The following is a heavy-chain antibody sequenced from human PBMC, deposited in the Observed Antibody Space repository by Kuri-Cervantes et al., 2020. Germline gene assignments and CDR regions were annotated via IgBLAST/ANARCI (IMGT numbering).Heavy chain of an antibody. V-gene: IGHV3-11*01. CDR2: GSSGSTM. D-gene: IGHD2-21*02. CDR3: AKNYCGGDCYQADVAFDI. J-gene: IGHJ3*02. CDR1: GFTFSDYY. Sequence: GGSLRLSCAASGFTFSDYYMSWIRQAPGKGLEYISGSSGSTMYYADPVKGRFTISRDNAKNSLYLQMNSLRAEDTAVYYCAKNYCGGDCYQADVAFDIWGQGTMVTVSS.